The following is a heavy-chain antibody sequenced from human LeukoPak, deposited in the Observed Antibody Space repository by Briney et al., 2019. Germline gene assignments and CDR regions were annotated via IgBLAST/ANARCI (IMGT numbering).Heavy chain of an antibody. V-gene: IGHV4-59*01. D-gene: IGHD2-2*01. CDR2: IYYSGST. CDR3: ARGRTRYYYYYMDV. Sequence: SETLSLTCTVSGGSISSYYWSWIRQPPGKGLEWIGYIYYSGSTNYNPSLKSRVTISVDTSKNQFPLKLSSVTAADTAVYYCARGRTRYYYYYMDVWGKGTTVTVSS. J-gene: IGHJ6*03. CDR1: GGSISSYY.